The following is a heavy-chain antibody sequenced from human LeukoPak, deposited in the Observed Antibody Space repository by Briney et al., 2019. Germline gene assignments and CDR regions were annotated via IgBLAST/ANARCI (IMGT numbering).Heavy chain of an antibody. V-gene: IGHV3-48*03. Sequence: GGSLRLSCAASGFTFSTYEMNWVRQAPGKGLEWVSYITDSGRTIYYADSVKGRFTISRDNAKNSLFLQMNSLRAEDTAVYYCARGEVVTASLPDYFYYYMDVWGKGTTVTISS. J-gene: IGHJ6*03. D-gene: IGHD2-21*02. CDR1: GFTFSTYE. CDR3: ARGEVVTASLPDYFYYYMDV. CDR2: ITDSGRTI.